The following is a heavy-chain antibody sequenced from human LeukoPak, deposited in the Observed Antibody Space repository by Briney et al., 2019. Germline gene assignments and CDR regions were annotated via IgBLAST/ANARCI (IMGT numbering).Heavy chain of an antibody. CDR3: ARAGPGRYSGYEFDY. J-gene: IGHJ4*02. CDR2: ISSSSSYT. V-gene: IGHV3-11*06. CDR1: GFTFSDYY. Sequence: KPGGSLRLSCAASGFTFSDYYMSWIRQAPGKGLEWVSYISSSSSYTNYADSVKGRFTISRDNAKNSLYLQMNSLRAEDTAVYYCARAGPGRYSGYEFDYWGQGTLVTVSS. D-gene: IGHD5-12*01.